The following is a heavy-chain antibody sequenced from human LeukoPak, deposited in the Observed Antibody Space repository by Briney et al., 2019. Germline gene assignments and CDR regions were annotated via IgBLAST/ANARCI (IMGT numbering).Heavy chain of an antibody. CDR3: AKDLSRYSYGSGDY. D-gene: IGHD5-18*01. CDR2: ISGSGGST. Sequence: PGGSLRLSCAASGFTFSNYAMSWVRQAPGKGLEWVSAISGSGGSTYYADSVKGRFTISRDNSKNTLYLQMNSLRAEDTAVYYCAKDLSRYSYGSGDYWGQGTLVTVSS. J-gene: IGHJ4*02. V-gene: IGHV3-23*01. CDR1: GFTFSNYA.